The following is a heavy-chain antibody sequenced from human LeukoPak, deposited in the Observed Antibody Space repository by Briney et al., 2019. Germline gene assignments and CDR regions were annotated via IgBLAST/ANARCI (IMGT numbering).Heavy chain of an antibody. D-gene: IGHD1-14*01. CDR2: MSHSGAT. Sequence: SETLSLTCTVSGGSISSSSYYWGWVRRPPGKGLEWIGSMSHSGATYYNPSLRSRVTISLDTSKNQFSLKLTSVTAADTAMYYCARVRLTGSSYYYYMDVWGNGTTVTVSS. J-gene: IGHJ6*03. CDR1: GGSISSSSYY. V-gene: IGHV4-39*07. CDR3: ARVRLTGSSYYYYMDV.